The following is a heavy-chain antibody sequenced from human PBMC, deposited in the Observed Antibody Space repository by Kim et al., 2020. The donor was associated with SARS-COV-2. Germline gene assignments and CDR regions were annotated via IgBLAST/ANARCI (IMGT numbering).Heavy chain of an antibody. D-gene: IGHD3-3*02. CDR3: TRVPGSTLAFWDAF. CDR2: IRSNVNGKDN. CDR1: GFTFSDYD. V-gene: IGHV3-73*01. Sequence: GGSLRLSCAASGFTFSDYDMHWVRQAPGKGLEWVGCIRSNVNGKDNAYSASVRCRITISNDDNRNTPYMQMHSLKNTDTDDYYCTRVPGSTLAFWDAF. J-gene: IGHJ3*01.